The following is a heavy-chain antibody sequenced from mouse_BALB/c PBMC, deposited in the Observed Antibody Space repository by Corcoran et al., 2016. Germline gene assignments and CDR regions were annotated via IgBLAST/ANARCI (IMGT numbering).Heavy chain of an antibody. CDR1: GFNLKDTY. Sequence: EVQLQQSGAELVKPGASGKLSCTASGFNLKDTYMNWVKQRPAQGLEWIGRIDPANGNTKYDPKFQGKATITADTSSNTAYLQLSSLTSEDTAVYYCARYSNSLFAYVGRGILVTVSA. CDR2: IDPANGNT. J-gene: IGHJ3*01. D-gene: IGHD4-1*01. CDR3: ARYSNSLFAY. V-gene: IGHV14-3*02.